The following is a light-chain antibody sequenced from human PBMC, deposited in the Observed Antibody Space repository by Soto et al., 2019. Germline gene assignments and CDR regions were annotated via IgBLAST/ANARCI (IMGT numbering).Light chain of an antibody. J-gene: IGLJ2*01. V-gene: IGLV2-14*01. Sequence: QSALTQPASVSGSPGQSITISCTGTSSDVGGYNYVSWYQQHPGKAPKLMIYEVSNRPSGVSNRFSGSKSGNTASLTISGLLAEDEADYCCSSYTSISTLVVFGGGTKLTVL. CDR1: SSDVGGYNY. CDR3: SSYTSISTLVV. CDR2: EVS.